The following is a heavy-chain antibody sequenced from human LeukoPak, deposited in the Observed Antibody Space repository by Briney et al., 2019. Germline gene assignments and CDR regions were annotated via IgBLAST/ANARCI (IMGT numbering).Heavy chain of an antibody. D-gene: IGHD3-10*01. CDR1: GGSFSGYY. CDR3: ASRLWFGKLIGER. V-gene: IGHV4-34*01. J-gene: IGHJ4*02. Sequence: SETLSLTCAVYGGSFSGYYWSWIRQPPGKGLEWIGEINHSGSTNYNPSLKSRVTISVDTSKNQFSLKLSSVTAADTAVYYCASRLWFGKLIGERWGQGTLVTVSS. CDR2: INHSGST.